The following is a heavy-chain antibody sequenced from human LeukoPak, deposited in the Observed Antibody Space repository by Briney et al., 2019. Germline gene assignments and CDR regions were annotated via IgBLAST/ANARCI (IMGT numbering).Heavy chain of an antibody. V-gene: IGHV3-74*01. J-gene: IGHJ4*02. CDR2: IKNDGSST. CDR3: ATDHGFHYGAYFDY. CDR1: GFTFSSSW. Sequence: GGSLRLSCAASGFTFSSSWMHWVRQAPGKGLVWVSRIKNDGSSTTYADSVKGRFTISRDNSKNTVYLQMNSLRPEDTAVYYCATDHGFHYGAYFDYWGQGTLVTVSS. D-gene: IGHD4-17*01.